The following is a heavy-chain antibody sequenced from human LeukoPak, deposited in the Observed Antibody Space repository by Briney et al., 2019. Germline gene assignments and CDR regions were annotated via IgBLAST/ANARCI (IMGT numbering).Heavy chain of an antibody. Sequence: SETLSLTCAVYGGSFSGYYWSWIRQPPGKGLEWIGEINHSGSTNYNPSLKSRVTISADTSKNQFSLRLSSVTAADTAVYYCARGPLAAAGTIEPRYYYYGMDVWGQGTTVTVSS. D-gene: IGHD6-13*01. J-gene: IGHJ6*02. CDR2: INHSGST. CDR3: ARGPLAAAGTIEPRYYYYGMDV. V-gene: IGHV4-34*01. CDR1: GGSFSGYY.